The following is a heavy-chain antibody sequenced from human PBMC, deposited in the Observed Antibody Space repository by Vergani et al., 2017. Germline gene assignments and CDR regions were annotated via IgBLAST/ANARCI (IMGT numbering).Heavy chain of an antibody. CDR1: GFTFSNAW. D-gene: IGHD1-26*01. V-gene: IGHV3-15*01. Sequence: EVQLVESGGGLVKPGGSLRLSCAASGFTFSNAWMSWVRQAPGKGLEWVGRIKSKTDGGTTDYAAPVKGRFTISRDDSKNTLYLQMNSLRAEDTAVYYCARPSGSYYYYYYMDVWGKGTTVTVSS. CDR2: IKSKTDGGTT. J-gene: IGHJ6*03. CDR3: ARPSGSYYYYYYMDV.